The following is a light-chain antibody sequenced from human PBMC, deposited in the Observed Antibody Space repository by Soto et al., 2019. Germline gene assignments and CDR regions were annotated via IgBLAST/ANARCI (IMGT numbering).Light chain of an antibody. V-gene: IGKV1-16*02. CDR3: LQYKTYPFP. Sequence: DIQMTQSPSSLSASVGDRVTITCRASQGVGNSLAWIQQKPGEAPKSLISSASSLHSGVASKFSGSGSGTDFTLTISSLQPEDFATYYCLQYKTYPFPFGPGTKVEIK. CDR2: SAS. CDR1: QGVGNS. J-gene: IGKJ3*01.